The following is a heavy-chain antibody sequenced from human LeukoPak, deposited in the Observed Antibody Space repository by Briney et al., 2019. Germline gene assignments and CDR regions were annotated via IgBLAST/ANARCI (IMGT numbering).Heavy chain of an antibody. D-gene: IGHD6-13*01. CDR1: DGSFSTYY. V-gene: IGHV4-59*01. CDR2: IHYTGTT. CDR3: ARARRSNGAAAGTGYIDS. J-gene: IGHJ4*02. Sequence: SETLSLTCAVSDGSFSTYYWAWIRQSPGKGLEWIGFIHYTGTTSYNPSLKSRLTISVDTSKDLFSLSLDSVTAADTAIYFCARARRSNGAAAGTGYIDSWGQGTLVTVSS.